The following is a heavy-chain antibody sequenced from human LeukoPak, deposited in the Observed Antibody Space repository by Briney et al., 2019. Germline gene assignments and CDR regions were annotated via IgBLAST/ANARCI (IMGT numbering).Heavy chain of an antibody. CDR2: INHNSGGT. CDR1: GYTFTGYY. J-gene: IGHJ6*03. V-gene: IGHV1-2*02. Sequence: GASVKVSCKASGYTFTGYYMHWVPQAPGQGLEWMGWINHNSGGTNYAQKFQGRVTMTRDTSISTAYMELSRLRSDDTAVYYCERHNELRYFDWSPRYYYYYYMDVWGKGTTVTVSS. CDR3: ERHNELRYFDWSPRYYYYYYMDV. D-gene: IGHD3-9*01.